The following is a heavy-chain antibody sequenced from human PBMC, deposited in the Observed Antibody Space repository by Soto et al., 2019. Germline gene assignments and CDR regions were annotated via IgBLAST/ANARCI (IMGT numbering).Heavy chain of an antibody. J-gene: IGHJ6*03. V-gene: IGHV4-39*01. CDR2: IYYSGST. Sequence: PSETLSLTCTVSGGSISSSSYYWGWIRQPPGKGLEWIGSIYYSGSTYYNPSLKGRVTISVDTSKNQFSLKLSSVTAADTAVYYCARHKGDYDILTGYYYYMDVWGIGTTVTVSS. CDR3: ARHKGDYDILTGYYYYMDV. CDR1: GGSISSSSYY. D-gene: IGHD3-9*01.